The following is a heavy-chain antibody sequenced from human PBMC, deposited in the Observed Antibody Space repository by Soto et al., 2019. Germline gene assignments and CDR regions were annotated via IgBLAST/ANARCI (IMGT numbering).Heavy chain of an antibody. J-gene: IGHJ3*02. V-gene: IGHV1-3*01. CDR3: ARVDTMKDAFDI. CDR2: INAGNGNT. Sequence: ASVKVSCKASGYTFTSYAMHWVRQAPGQRLEWMGWINAGNGNTKYSQKFQGRVTITRDTSASTAYMELSSLRSDDTAVYYCARVDTMKDAFDIWGQGTMVTVSS. CDR1: GYTFTSYA. D-gene: IGHD3-22*01.